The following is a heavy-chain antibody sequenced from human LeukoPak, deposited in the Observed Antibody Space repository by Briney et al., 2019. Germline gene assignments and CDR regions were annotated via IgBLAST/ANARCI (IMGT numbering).Heavy chain of an antibody. CDR1: GGSISSYY. J-gene: IGHJ4*02. CDR3: ASGDDYSNYYFNY. Sequence: PSETLSLTCTVSGGSISSYYWSWIRQPPGKGLEWIGYIYYSGSTNYNPPLKSRVTISVDTSKNQFSLKLSSVTAADTAVYYCASGDDYSNYYFNYWGQGTLVTVSS. CDR2: IYYSGST. D-gene: IGHD4-11*01. V-gene: IGHV4-59*01.